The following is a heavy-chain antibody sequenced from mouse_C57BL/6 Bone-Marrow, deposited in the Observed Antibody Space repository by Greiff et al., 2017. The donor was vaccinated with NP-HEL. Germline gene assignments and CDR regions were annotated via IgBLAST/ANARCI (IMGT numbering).Heavy chain of an antibody. CDR2: IDPSDSET. J-gene: IGHJ2*01. D-gene: IGHD1-1*01. CDR1: GYTFTSYW. Sequence: VQLQQPGAELVRPGSSVKLSCKASGYTFTSYWMHWVKQRPIQGLEWIGNIDPSDSETHYNQKFKDKATLTVDKSSSTAYMQLSSLTSEDSAVYYCARSDSYGSSDWGQGTTLTVSS. V-gene: IGHV1-52*01. CDR3: ARSDSYGSSD.